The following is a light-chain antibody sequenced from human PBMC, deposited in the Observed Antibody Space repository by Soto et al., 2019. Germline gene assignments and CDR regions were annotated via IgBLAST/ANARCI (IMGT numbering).Light chain of an antibody. CDR2: VNN. CDR1: SSNIGAGYD. J-gene: IGLJ2*01. V-gene: IGLV1-40*01. Sequence: QPVLTQPPSVSGAPGQRITISCTGSSSNIGAGYDVHWYQQLPGTAPKLLIYVNNKRPSGVPDRFSGSKSGTSASLAITGLQAEDEADYYCQSYDSSLSGSVFGGGTRLTVL. CDR3: QSYDSSLSGSV.